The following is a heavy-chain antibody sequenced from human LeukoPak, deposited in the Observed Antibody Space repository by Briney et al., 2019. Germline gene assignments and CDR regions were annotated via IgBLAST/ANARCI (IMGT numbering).Heavy chain of an antibody. Sequence: GGSLRLSCAASGFTFSSYGMHWVRQAPGKGLEWVAVISYDGSNKYYADSVKGRFTISRDNSKNTLCLQMNSLRAEDTAVYYCAKDQGIAVAVDYWGQGTLVTVSS. CDR3: AKDQGIAVAVDY. CDR2: ISYDGSNK. J-gene: IGHJ4*02. D-gene: IGHD6-19*01. CDR1: GFTFSSYG. V-gene: IGHV3-30*18.